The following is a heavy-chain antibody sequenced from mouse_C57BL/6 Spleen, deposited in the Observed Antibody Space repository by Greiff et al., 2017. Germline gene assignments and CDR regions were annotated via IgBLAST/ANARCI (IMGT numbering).Heavy chain of an antibody. V-gene: IGHV10-3*01. D-gene: IGHD2-2*01. J-gene: IGHJ2*01. CDR3: VRDSGYHYFDY. CDR2: ISSTSSNYAT. CDR1: GYTFNTYA. Sequence: EVQRVESGGGLVQPKGSLKLSCAASGYTFNTYAMHWVSQAPGQGLEWVGRISSTSSNYATYYADSVKDRLTISRDESQSMLYLRRINLNTEDAAMYYCVRDSGYHYFDYWGKGTTLTVSS.